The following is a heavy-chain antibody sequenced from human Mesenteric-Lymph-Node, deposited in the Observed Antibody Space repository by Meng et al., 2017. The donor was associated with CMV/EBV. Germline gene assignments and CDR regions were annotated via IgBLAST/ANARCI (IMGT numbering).Heavy chain of an antibody. D-gene: IGHD6-13*01. CDR3: ARANSGSWHYFDY. CDR2: TSYDGSYN. Sequence: GESLKISCVASGFTFSTYSMYWLRQAPGKGLEWVAVTSYDGSYNYYAGSVKGRFTISRDNSKNSLYLQIYSLRSEDTAVYYCARANSGSWHYFDYWGQGTLVTVSS. CDR1: GFTFSTYS. V-gene: IGHV3-30*03. J-gene: IGHJ4*02.